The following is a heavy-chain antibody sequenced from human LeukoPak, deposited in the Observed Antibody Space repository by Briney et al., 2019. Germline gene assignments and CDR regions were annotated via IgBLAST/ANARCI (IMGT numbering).Heavy chain of an antibody. V-gene: IGHV4-59*01. CDR1: GGSISSYY. Sequence: SETLSLTCTVSGGSISSYYWSWLRQPPGKGLEWIGYIYYSGSTNYNPSLTSRVTISVDTSKNQFSLKLSSVTAADTAVYYCARGDIVVVPAAIVGDYYYYYMDVWGKGTAVTISS. J-gene: IGHJ6*03. CDR3: ARGDIVVVPAAIVGDYYYYYMDV. D-gene: IGHD2-2*01. CDR2: IYYSGST.